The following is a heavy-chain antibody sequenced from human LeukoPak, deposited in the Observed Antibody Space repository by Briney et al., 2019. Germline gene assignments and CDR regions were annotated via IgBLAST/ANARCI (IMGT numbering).Heavy chain of an antibody. J-gene: IGHJ4*02. D-gene: IGHD6-19*01. CDR2: IPASGGST. V-gene: IGHV3-23*01. CDR1: GFTFSSNV. Sequence: GGSLRLSCVASGFTFSSNVMIWVRQAPGKGLEWVSSIPASGGSTYYADSVKGRFTISRDNSKNSLYLQMNSLRAEDTAVYYCAKESSGGWYFDYWGQGTLVTVST. CDR3: AKESSGGWYFDY.